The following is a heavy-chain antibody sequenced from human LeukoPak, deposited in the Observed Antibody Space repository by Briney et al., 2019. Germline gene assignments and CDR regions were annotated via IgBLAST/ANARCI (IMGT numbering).Heavy chain of an antibody. CDR1: GFTFTSYA. CDR2: ISSSGSTI. J-gene: IGHJ6*04. CDR3: AELGITMIGGV. V-gene: IGHV3-48*03. D-gene: IGHD3-10*02. Sequence: GRSLRLSCGASGFTFTSYAMHWVRQAPGKGLEWVSYISSSGSTIYYADSVKGRFTISRDNAKNSLYLQMNSLRAEDTAVYYCAELGITMIGGVWGKGTTVTISS.